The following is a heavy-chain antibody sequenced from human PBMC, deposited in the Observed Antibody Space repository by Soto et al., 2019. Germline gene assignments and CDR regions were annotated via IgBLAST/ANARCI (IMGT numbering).Heavy chain of an antibody. CDR3: ARGLSSSSYLDY. J-gene: IGHJ4*02. D-gene: IGHD6-19*01. CDR2: ISYSGST. V-gene: IGHV4-39*01. Sequence: QLQLQESGPGLVKPSETLSLTCTVTGGPISSSGDYWGWVRQPPGKGLEWIGTISYSGSTYYNPSLRSRVTISVDTSKKQCSLKLISVTAADTAVYYCARGLSSSSYLDYWGQGTLVTVSS. CDR1: GGPISSSGDY.